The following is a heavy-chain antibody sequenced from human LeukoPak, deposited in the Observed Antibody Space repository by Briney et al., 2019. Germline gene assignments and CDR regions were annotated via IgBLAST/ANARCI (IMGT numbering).Heavy chain of an antibody. V-gene: IGHV4-59*01. CDR2: IYYSGST. J-gene: IGHJ4*02. CDR3: ARGAYCSNGVCSVDY. CDR1: GGSISSYY. Sequence: PSETLSLTCTVSGGSISSYYWSWIRQPPGKGLEWIGYIYYSGSTNYNPSLKSRVTISVDTSKNQFSPRLSSVTAADTAVYYCARGAYCSNGVCSVDYWGQGTLVTVSS. D-gene: IGHD2-8*01.